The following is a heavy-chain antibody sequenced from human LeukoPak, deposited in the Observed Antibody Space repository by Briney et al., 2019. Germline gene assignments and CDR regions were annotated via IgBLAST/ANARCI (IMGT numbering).Heavy chain of an antibody. CDR3: ARGMDYYDSSGYYWGGAFGI. V-gene: IGHV3-30*04. J-gene: IGHJ3*02. Sequence: GRSLRLSCAASGFTFSSYAMHRVRQAPGKGLEWVAVISDDGSNKYYADSVKGRFTISRDNSKNTLYLQMNSLRAEDTAVYYCARGMDYYDSSGYYWGGAFGIWGQGTMVTVSS. D-gene: IGHD3-22*01. CDR1: GFTFSSYA. CDR2: ISDDGSNK.